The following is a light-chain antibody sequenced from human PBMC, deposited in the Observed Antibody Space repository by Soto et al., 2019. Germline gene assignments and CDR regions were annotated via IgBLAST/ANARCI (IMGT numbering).Light chain of an antibody. CDR2: AAS. CDR3: QHYNSFPIT. Sequence: IGLTQSPSTLSASPGDRVTLSCRASQCISSRLAWYQHKPGKAPKLLIYAASTRDAGVPARFSASGTGTDFTLTISRLQPEDFAAYYCQHYNSFPITFGQGTKVEIK. CDR1: QCISSR. V-gene: IGKV3-15*01. J-gene: IGKJ1*01.